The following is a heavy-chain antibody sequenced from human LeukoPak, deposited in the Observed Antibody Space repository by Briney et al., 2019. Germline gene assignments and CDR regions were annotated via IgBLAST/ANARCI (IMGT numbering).Heavy chain of an antibody. D-gene: IGHD2-21*01. CDR2: TWYDGRNN. Sequence: PGGSLRLSCAASGFTFSSYGMHWVRQAPGKELEWVAVTWYDGRNNYYAASVKGRFTISRDDSKTTVYLLMNSLRAEDTAVYYCAREVAPLYFHYGMDVWGEGTTVTVSS. CDR1: GFTFSSYG. CDR3: AREVAPLYFHYGMDV. J-gene: IGHJ6*01. V-gene: IGHV3-33*01.